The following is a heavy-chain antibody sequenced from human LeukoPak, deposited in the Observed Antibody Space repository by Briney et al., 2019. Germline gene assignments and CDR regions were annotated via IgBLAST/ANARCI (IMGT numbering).Heavy chain of an antibody. Sequence: GASVKVSCKVSGYTLTELSMHWVRQAPGKGLEWMGGFDPNDGETVYAQKFQGRVTMTEDTSTDTAYMDLRSLGFEDTAVYYCTTAYDTSGFAPFDSWGQGTLVTVSS. CDR2: FDPNDGET. CDR1: GYTLTELS. D-gene: IGHD3-22*01. J-gene: IGHJ3*02. V-gene: IGHV1-24*01. CDR3: TTAYDTSGFAPFDS.